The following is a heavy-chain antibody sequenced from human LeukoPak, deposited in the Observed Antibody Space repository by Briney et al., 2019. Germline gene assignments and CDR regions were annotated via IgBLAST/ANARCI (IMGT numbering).Heavy chain of an antibody. CDR1: GFTFSNDA. V-gene: IGHV3-23*01. D-gene: IGHD2-15*01. CDR3: VKGRRGTSSYDY. J-gene: IGHJ4*02. Sequence: GGSLRLSCGASGFTFSNDAMSWVRQAPGKGLGGVSFITKSGDSAYYAVSVKGRFTVSRDNSENTLYLHMNRPRDEDTAVYYCVKGRRGTSSYDYWGQGTLVTVSS. CDR2: ITKSGDSA.